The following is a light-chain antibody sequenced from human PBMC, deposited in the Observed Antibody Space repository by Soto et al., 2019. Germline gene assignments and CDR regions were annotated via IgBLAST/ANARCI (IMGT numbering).Light chain of an antibody. J-gene: IGKJ1*01. CDR3: QQYNSYWT. CDR2: DAS. CDR1: QDISNY. V-gene: IGKV1-33*01. Sequence: DIQMTPSPSSLSASVGGRVTITFQASQDISNYLNWYQQKPGKAPKLLIYDASNLETGVPSRFSGSGSGTEFTLTISSLQPDDFATYYCQQYNSYWTFGQGTKVDIK.